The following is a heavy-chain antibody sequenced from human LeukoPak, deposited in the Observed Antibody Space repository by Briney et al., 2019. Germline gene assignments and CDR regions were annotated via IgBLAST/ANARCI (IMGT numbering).Heavy chain of an antibody. CDR3: ARGGGLDV. D-gene: IGHD3-16*01. CDR1: GFTFTSYS. J-gene: IGHJ6*02. V-gene: IGHV3-7*03. CDR2: INHNGNVN. Sequence: GGSLRLSCAASGFTFTSYSMNWARQAPGKGLEWVASINHNGNVNYYVDSVKGRFTISRDNAKNSLYLQMSNLRAEDTAVYFCARGGGLDVWGQGATVTVSS.